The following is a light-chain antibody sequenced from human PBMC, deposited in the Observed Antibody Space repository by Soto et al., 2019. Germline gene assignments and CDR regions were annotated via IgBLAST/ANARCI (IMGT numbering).Light chain of an antibody. CDR2: WAS. V-gene: IGKV4-1*01. CDR1: RSLFFDSNNRNY. CDR3: HQYYSSPLT. J-gene: IGKJ3*01. Sequence: DIVMTQSPDSLGVSLGERATINCKSSRSLFFDSNNRNYLARYRHKPGQPPKLLIYWASTREFGVPDRFSGSGSGTNFTLTISSLQAEDVALYYCHQYYSSPLTFGPGTKVDIK.